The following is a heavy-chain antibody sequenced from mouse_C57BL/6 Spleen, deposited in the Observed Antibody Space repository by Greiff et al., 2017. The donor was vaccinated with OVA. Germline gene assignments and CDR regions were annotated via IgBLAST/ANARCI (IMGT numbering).Heavy chain of an antibody. CDR3: ANWDLVGFDY. CDR2: ISYDGSN. Sequence: EVQLVESGPGLVKPSQSLSLTCSVTGYSITSGYYWNWIRQFPGNKLEWMGYISYDGSNNYNPSLKNRISITRDTSKNQFFLKLNSVTTEDTATYYCANWDLVGFDYWGQGTTLTVSS. V-gene: IGHV3-6*01. J-gene: IGHJ2*01. CDR1: GYSITSGYY. D-gene: IGHD4-1*02.